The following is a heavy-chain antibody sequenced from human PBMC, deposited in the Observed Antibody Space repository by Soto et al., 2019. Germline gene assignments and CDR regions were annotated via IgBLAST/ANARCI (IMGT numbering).Heavy chain of an antibody. CDR2: ISAYNGNT. Sequence: ASVKVSCKASGYTFTSYGISWVRQAPGQGLEWMGWISAYNGNTNYAQKLQGRVTMTTDTSTSTAYMELRSLRSDDPAVYYCARDAPSPISYYDSSGYYSRPPSIQHWGQGTLVTVS. D-gene: IGHD3-22*01. CDR1: GYTFTSYG. V-gene: IGHV1-18*01. J-gene: IGHJ1*01. CDR3: ARDAPSPISYYDSSGYYSRPPSIQH.